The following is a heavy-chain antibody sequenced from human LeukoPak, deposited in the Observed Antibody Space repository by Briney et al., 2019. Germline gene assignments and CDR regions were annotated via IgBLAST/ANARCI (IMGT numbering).Heavy chain of an antibody. D-gene: IGHD5-18*01. CDR2: IYYSGST. CDR3: ARETGGYSYGDDSLY. CDR1: GGSISSSSYY. V-gene: IGHV4-39*07. Sequence: SETLSLTCTVSGGSISSSSYYWGWIRQPPGKGLEWIGSIYYSGSTYYNPSLKSRVTISVDTSKNQFSLKLSSVTAADTAVYYCARETGGYSYGDDSLYWGQGTLVTVSS. J-gene: IGHJ4*02.